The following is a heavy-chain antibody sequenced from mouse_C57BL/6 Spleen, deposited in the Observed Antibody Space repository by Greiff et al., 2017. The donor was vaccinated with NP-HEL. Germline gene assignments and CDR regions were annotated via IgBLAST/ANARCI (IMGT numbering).Heavy chain of an antibody. Sequence: QVHVKQPGAELVKPGASVKLSYKASGYTFTSYWMHWVKQRPGQGLEWIGMIHPNSGSTNYNEKFKSKATLTVDKSSSTAYMQLSSLTSEDSAVYYCARETFDYWGQGTTLTVSS. V-gene: IGHV1-64*01. J-gene: IGHJ2*01. CDR2: IHPNSGST. CDR3: ARETFDY. CDR1: GYTFTSYW.